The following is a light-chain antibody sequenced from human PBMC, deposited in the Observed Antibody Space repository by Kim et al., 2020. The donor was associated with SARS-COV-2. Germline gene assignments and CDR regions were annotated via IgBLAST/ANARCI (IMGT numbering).Light chain of an antibody. CDR2: KAT. CDR3: KQYNIYFQS. V-gene: IGKV1-5*03. Sequence: DVQMTQSPSILSASVGDRVTITCRASQNINSWLAWYQQKPGKAPKLLIYKATNLESGVPSRFSGSASGTEFTLTISSLQPDDCATDYCKQYNIYFQSFGQGTKLEI. J-gene: IGKJ2*01. CDR1: QNINSW.